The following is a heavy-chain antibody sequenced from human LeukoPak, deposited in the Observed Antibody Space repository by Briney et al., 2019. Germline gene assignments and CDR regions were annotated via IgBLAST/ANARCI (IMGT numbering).Heavy chain of an antibody. CDR3: ARGRLGVTIFGVVTDNWFDP. V-gene: IGHV4-39*07. Sequence: SETLSLTCTVSGGSISSSGYYWSWIRQPPGKGLEWIGEINHSGSTNYNPFLKSRVTISVDTSKNQFSLKLSSVTAADTAVYYRARGRLGVTIFGVVTDNWFDPWGQGTLVTVSS. D-gene: IGHD3-3*01. CDR2: INHSGST. J-gene: IGHJ5*02. CDR1: GGSISSSGYY.